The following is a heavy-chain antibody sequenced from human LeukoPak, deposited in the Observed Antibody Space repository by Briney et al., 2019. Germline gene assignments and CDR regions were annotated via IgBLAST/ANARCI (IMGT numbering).Heavy chain of an antibody. CDR3: ARVYWRYYYYMDV. D-gene: IGHD1-1*01. V-gene: IGHV4-59*12. J-gene: IGHJ6*03. CDR1: GGSISSYY. Sequence: PSETLSLTCTVSGGSISSYYWSWIRQPPGKGLEWIGYIYYSGSTNYNPSLKSRVTISVDTSKNQFSLKLSSVTAADTAVYYCARVYWRYYYYMDVWGKGTTVTVSS. CDR2: IYYSGST.